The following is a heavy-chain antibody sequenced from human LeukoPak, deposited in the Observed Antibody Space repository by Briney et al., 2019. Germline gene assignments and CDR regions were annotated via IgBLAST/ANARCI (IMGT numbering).Heavy chain of an antibody. V-gene: IGHV3-48*01. Sequence: GGSLRLSCAASGFTFSSYSMNWVRQAPWKGLEWVSYISSSSSTIYYADSAKGRFTISRDNAKNSLYLQMNSLRAEDTAVYYCALVWVIARSWGQGTLVTVSS. CDR2: ISSSSSTI. CDR1: GFTFSSYS. D-gene: IGHD2-21*01. J-gene: IGHJ1*01. CDR3: ALVWVIARS.